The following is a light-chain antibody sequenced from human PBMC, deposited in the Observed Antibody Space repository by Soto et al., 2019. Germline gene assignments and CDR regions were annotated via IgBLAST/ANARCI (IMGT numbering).Light chain of an antibody. CDR2: GNS. CDR3: QSYDSSLSGVV. V-gene: IGLV1-40*01. Sequence: QSVLTQPPSVYGAPGQRFTISCTGSSSNIGAGYDVHWYQQLPGTAPKLLIYGNSHRPSGVPDRFSGSKSGTSASLAITGLQAEDEADYYCQSYDSSLSGVVFGGGTKLTVL. CDR1: SSNIGAGYD. J-gene: IGLJ2*01.